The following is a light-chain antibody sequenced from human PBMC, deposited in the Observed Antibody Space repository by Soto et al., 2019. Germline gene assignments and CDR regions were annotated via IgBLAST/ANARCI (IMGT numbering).Light chain of an antibody. CDR1: QSVSSSY. J-gene: IGKJ3*01. V-gene: IGKV3-20*01. Sequence: TQSPFTXSLRRRQIATITCRASQSVSSSYLAWYKKKHPKDTXLXXXGASRRDNGIQDGISSSGSGKALTLTIRRRKPEDFGAYSCQQYGRVQVVTFGPGTQVD. CDR2: GAS. CDR3: QQYGRVQVVT.